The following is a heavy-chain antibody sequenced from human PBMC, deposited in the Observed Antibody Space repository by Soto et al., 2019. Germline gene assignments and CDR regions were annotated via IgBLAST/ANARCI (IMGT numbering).Heavy chain of an antibody. Sequence: LSLTCTVSGDSISSYYWNWIRQPPGKRLEWIGNIHHSGSTNFHSSLKSRVTISVDTSKNQFSLKLRAVTAADTAVYYCAREGEMAGGFDHWGQGTQVTVSS. CDR1: GDSISSYY. CDR2: IHHSGST. CDR3: AREGEMAGGFDH. V-gene: IGHV4-59*01. D-gene: IGHD6-19*01. J-gene: IGHJ4*02.